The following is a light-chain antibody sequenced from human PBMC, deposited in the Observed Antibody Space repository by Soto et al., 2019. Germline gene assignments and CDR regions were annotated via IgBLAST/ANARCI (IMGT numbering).Light chain of an antibody. CDR3: QQHNQWPIT. J-gene: IGKJ5*01. CDR1: QTIGMNY. CDR2: GTS. Sequence: EIVLTQSPGTLSLSPGDTATLSCRASQTIGMNYLAWYQQKPGQAPRLLIFGTSTRATGIPDRFSGSGSGTDLTLSISRLEPEDFAVYYCQQHNQWPITFGQGTRLEI. V-gene: IGKV3D-20*02.